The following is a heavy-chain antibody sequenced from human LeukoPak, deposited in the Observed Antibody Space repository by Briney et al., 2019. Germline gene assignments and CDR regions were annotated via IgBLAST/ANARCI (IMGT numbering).Heavy chain of an antibody. Sequence: GGSLRLSCAASGFTFSSYSMNWVRQAPGKGLEWVSYISRSSSTIYYADSVKGRFTISRDNAKNSLYLQMNSLRAEDTAVYYCARAYSSSWPMGLSAFDIWGQGTMVTVSS. D-gene: IGHD6-13*01. CDR2: ISRSSSTI. J-gene: IGHJ3*02. CDR1: GFTFSSYS. V-gene: IGHV3-48*01. CDR3: ARAYSSSWPMGLSAFDI.